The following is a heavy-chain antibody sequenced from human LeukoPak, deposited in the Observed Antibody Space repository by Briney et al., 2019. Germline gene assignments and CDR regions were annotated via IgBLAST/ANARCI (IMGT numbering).Heavy chain of an antibody. CDR2: IYHSGST. D-gene: IGHD1-26*01. Sequence: SETLSLTCTVAGYSISSGYYWGWIRQPPGKGLEWIGSIYHSGSTYYNPTLKSRATISVDTSKNQFSLKLSSVTAADTAVYYCARDWYKGSYYVEHAFDIWGQGTMVTVSS. CDR3: ARDWYKGSYYVEHAFDI. J-gene: IGHJ3*02. V-gene: IGHV4-38-2*02. CDR1: GYSISSGYY.